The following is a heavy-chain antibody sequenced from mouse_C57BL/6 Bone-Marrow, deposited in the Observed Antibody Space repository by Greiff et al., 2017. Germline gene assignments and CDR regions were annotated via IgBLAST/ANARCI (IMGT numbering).Heavy chain of an antibody. CDR3: ERLRGYEGGY. V-gene: IGHV1-4*01. J-gene: IGHJ2*01. CDR2: INPSSGYT. CDR1: GYTFTSYT. Sequence: QVQLQQSGAELARPGASVKMSCKASGYTFTSYTMHWVKQRPGQGLEWIGYINPSSGYTKYNQKFKDRATLTADKSSSTAYMQLSSLTSEDSAVYYCERLRGYEGGYWGQGTTLKVSS. D-gene: IGHD2-2*01.